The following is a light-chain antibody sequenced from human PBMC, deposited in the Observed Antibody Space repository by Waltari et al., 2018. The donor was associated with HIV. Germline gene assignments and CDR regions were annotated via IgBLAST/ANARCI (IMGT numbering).Light chain of an antibody. J-gene: IGKJ3*01. Sequence: EVVLTQSPGPLSLSLGERATLSCSASQSLGNNFLPWYQQTPGQGPSLLMYGASSRATGTPDRFSGSGSGTDFTLTSSGLEPEDWAVYYCHQYESSPFTVGPGTEV. CDR3: HQYESSPFT. V-gene: IGKV3-20*01. CDR1: QSLGNNF. CDR2: GAS.